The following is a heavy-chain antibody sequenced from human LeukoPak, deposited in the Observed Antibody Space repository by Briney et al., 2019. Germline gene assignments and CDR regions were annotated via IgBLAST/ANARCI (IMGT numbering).Heavy chain of an antibody. D-gene: IGHD3-22*01. CDR1: GGSISSSSYY. CDR3: ARCHYYDSSGYYEEDY. V-gene: IGHV4-39*07. CDR2: INHSGST. J-gene: IGHJ4*02. Sequence: SETLSLTCTVSGGSISSSSYYWGWIRQPPGKGLEWIGEINHSGSTNYNPSLKSRVTISVDTSKNQFSLKLSSVTAADTAVYYCARCHYYDSSGYYEEDYWGQGTLVTVSS.